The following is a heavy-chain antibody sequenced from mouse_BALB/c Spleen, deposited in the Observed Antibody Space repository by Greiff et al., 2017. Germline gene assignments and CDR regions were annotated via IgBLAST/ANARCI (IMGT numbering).Heavy chain of an antibody. J-gene: IGHJ2*01. CDR1: GFTFSSYA. D-gene: IGHD2-4*01. V-gene: IGHV5-9-4*01. CDR2: ISSGGSYT. CDR3: ARYDYDYFDY. Sequence: EVKLMESGGGLVKPGGSLKLSCAASGFTFSSYAMSWVRQSPEKRLEWVAEISSGGSYTYYPDTVTGRFTISRDNAKNNLYLQMSSLRSEDTALYYCARYDYDYFDYWGQGTTLTVSS.